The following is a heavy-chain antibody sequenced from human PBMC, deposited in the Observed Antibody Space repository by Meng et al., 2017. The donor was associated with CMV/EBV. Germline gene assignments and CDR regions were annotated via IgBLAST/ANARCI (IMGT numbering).Heavy chain of an antibody. CDR1: GFSLSNSGVG. CDR3: ARIAAAGRFDY. Sequence: IPLKESGTNLGKPTQTLTLTCTFSGFSLSNSGVGVGWIRQPPGKALEWLALIYWDDDKRYSPSLKSRLTITKDTSKNQVVLTMTNMDPVDTATYYCARIAAAGRFDYWGQGTLVTVSS. CDR2: IYWDDDK. V-gene: IGHV2-5*02. J-gene: IGHJ4*02. D-gene: IGHD6-13*01.